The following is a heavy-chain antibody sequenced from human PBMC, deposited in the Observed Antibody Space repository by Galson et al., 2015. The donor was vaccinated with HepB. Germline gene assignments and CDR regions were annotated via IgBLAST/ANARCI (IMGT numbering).Heavy chain of an antibody. D-gene: IGHD2-2*01. V-gene: IGHV7-4-1*02. J-gene: IGHJ5*02. CDR3: ARSKPAAGYCSSTSCPNWFDP. Sequence: SVKVSCKASGYTFTNYAMNWVRQAPGQGLEWMGWINTNTGNPTYAQGFTGRFVFSLDTSVSTAYLQISSLKAEDTAVYYCARSKPAAGYCSSTSCPNWFDPWGQGTLVTVSS. CDR1: GYTFTNYA. CDR2: INTNTGNP.